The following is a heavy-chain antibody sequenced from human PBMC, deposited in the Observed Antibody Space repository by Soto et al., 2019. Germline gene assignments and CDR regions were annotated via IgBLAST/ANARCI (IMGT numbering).Heavy chain of an antibody. V-gene: IGHV3-7*01. CDR3: ARDHIAPTLLFDS. J-gene: IGHJ4*02. D-gene: IGHD5-12*01. Sequence: EVQLVESGGGLVQPGGSLRLSCGASGFAFRSHWMSWVRQAPGKGLEWVANINQDGSQKYYVDSVKGRFTISRDNAKNSMYLQMNSLRAEDTAVYYCARDHIAPTLLFDSWGQGTLVTVSS. CDR1: GFAFRSHW. CDR2: INQDGSQK.